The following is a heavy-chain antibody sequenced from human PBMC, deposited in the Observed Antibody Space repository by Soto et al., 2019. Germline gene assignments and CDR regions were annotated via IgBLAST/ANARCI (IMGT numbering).Heavy chain of an antibody. CDR2: IYYSGST. V-gene: IGHV4-59*01. J-gene: IGHJ6*02. CDR1: GGSISSYY. CDR3: ARFSGRTDYYYGMDV. Sequence: LSLTCTVSGGSISSYYWSWIRQPPGKGLEWIGYIYYSGSTNYNPSLKSRVTISVDTSKNQFSLKLSPVTAADTAVYYCARFSGRTDYYYGMDVWGQGTTVTVSS.